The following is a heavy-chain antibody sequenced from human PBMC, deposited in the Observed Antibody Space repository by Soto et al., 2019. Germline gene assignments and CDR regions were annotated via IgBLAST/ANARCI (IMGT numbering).Heavy chain of an antibody. CDR2: LTPSGGET. V-gene: IGHV3-23*01. CDR3: AKKAVPAARTPGYGMDV. Sequence: GGSLRLSCVASGFTFSTYAMSWVRQAPGKGLEWVSALTPSGGETYYADSVKGRFTISRDNSMNALYLQMNSLRAEDTAVYYCAKKAVPAARTPGYGMDVWGQGTTVTVSS. D-gene: IGHD2-2*01. CDR1: GFTFSTYA. J-gene: IGHJ6*02.